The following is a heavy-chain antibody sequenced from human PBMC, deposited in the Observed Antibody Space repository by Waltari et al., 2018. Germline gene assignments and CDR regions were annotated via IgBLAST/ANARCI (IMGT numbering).Heavy chain of an antibody. J-gene: IGHJ6*02. CDR2: FIPNSGTS. CDR3: AKDGAGIAARSYYYYGMDV. D-gene: IGHD6-6*01. V-gene: IGHV1-69*01. CDR1: GGTFSSYA. Sequence: QVQLVQSGAEVKKPGSSVKVSCKASGGTFSSYAISWVRQAPGQGLEWMGVFIPNSGTSNYAPNVQGRVTITADESTSTAYMELSSLRAEDTAVYYCAKDGAGIAARSYYYYGMDVWGQGTTVTVSS.